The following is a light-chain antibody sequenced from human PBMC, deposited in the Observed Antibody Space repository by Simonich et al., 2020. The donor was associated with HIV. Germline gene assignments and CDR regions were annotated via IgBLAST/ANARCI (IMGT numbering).Light chain of an antibody. J-gene: IGKJ5*01. CDR2: GAS. CDR1: QSVSSS. CDR3: QQYNNWSQD. V-gene: IGKV3-15*01. Sequence: DIVMTQSPATLSVSPGEGVTLSCRASQSVSSSLSWYQQKPGQAPRLLIYGASTRVTGISARFSGSGSGTEFTLTISSLQSEDFAVYYCQQYNNWSQDFGQGTRLEIK.